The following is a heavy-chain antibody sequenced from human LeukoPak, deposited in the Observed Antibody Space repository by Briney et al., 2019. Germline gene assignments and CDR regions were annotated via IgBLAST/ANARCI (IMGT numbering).Heavy chain of an antibody. D-gene: IGHD3-3*01. CDR2: ISYDGSNK. V-gene: IGHV3-30*18. J-gene: IGHJ4*02. CDR3: AKSVLRFLEWPPDY. CDR1: GFTFSSYG. Sequence: PGGSLRLSCAASGFTFSSYGMHWVRQAPGKGLEWVAVISYDGSNKYYADSVKGRFTISRDNSKNTLYLQMNSLRAEDTAVYYCAKSVLRFLEWPPDYWGQGTLVTVSS.